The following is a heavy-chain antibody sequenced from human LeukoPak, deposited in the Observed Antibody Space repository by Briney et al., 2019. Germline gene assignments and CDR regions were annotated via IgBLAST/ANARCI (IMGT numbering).Heavy chain of an antibody. D-gene: IGHD3-9*01. CDR1: GFTFDDYA. CDR3: AKDNLYDILTGYSDY. Sequence: GRSLRLSCAASGFTFDDYAMHWVRQAPGKGLEWVSGISWNSGSIGYADSVKGRFTISRDNAKNSLYLQMNSLRAEDTALYYCAKDNLYDILTGYSDYWGQGTLVTVSS. CDR2: ISWNSGSI. V-gene: IGHV3-9*01. J-gene: IGHJ4*02.